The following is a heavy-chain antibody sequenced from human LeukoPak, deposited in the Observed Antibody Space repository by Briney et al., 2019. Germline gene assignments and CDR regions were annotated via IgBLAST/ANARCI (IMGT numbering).Heavy chain of an antibody. CDR3: ARAGSIRFDY. CDR2: ISGSGDST. Sequence: PGGSLEPFCAAPGFPFRGFGMSWVRPAPGKGLEWVSAISGSGDSTYYADSVKGRFSISRDNSKNTLYLQMNSLRAEDTAVYYCARAGSIRFDYWGQGTLVTVSS. CDR1: GFPFRGFG. V-gene: IGHV3-23*01. D-gene: IGHD1-26*01. J-gene: IGHJ4*02.